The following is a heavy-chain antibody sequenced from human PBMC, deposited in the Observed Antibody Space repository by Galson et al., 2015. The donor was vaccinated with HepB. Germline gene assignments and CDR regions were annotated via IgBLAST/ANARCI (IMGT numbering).Heavy chain of an antibody. D-gene: IGHD2-2*01. J-gene: IGHJ4*02. V-gene: IGHV4-34*01. Sequence: SETLSLTCAVYGGSFSGYYWSWIRQPPGKGLEWIGEINHSGSTNYNPSLKSRVTISVDTSKNQFSLKLSSVTAADTAVYYCAREPRGYCSSTSCRDPGGYWGQGTLVTVSS. CDR3: AREPRGYCSSTSCRDPGGY. CDR1: GGSFSGYY. CDR2: INHSGST.